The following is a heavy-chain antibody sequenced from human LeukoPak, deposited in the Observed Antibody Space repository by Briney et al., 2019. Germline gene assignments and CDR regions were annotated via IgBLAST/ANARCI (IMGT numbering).Heavy chain of an antibody. CDR1: GGSFSGYY. J-gene: IGHJ6*02. D-gene: IGHD1-14*01. V-gene: IGHV4-34*01. CDR3: ATEWRKYYYYGMDV. Sequence: PSETLSLTCAVYGGSFSGYYWSWIRQPPGKGLEWIGEINHSGSTNYNPSLKSRVTISVDTSKNQFSLKLSSVTAADTAVYCCATEWRKYYYYGMDVWGQGTTVTVSS. CDR2: INHSGST.